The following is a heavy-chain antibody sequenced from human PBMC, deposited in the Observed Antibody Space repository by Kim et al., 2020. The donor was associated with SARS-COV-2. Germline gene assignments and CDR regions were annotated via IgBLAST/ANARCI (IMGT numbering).Heavy chain of an antibody. Sequence: SETLSLTCTVSGGSISSYYWSWIRQPPGKGLEWIGYIYYSGSTNYNPSLKSRVTISVDTSKNQFSLKLSSVTAADTAVYYCARNLRYYDSSGYYYVGYYYYGMDVWGQGTTVTVSS. J-gene: IGHJ6*02. CDR3: ARNLRYYDSSGYYYVGYYYYGMDV. CDR2: IYYSGST. CDR1: GGSISSYY. D-gene: IGHD3-22*01. V-gene: IGHV4-59*13.